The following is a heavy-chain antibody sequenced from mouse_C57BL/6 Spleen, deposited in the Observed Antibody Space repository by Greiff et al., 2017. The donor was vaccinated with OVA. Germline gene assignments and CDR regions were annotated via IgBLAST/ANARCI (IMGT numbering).Heavy chain of an antibody. V-gene: IGHV1-61*01. CDR3: ARRRTGKVDY. CDR1: GYTFTSYW. J-gene: IGHJ2*01. D-gene: IGHD4-1*01. CDR2: IYPSDSET. Sequence: QVQLQQPGAELVRPGSSVKLSCKASGYTFTSYWMDWVKQRPGQGLEWIGNIYPSDSETHYNQKFKDKATLTVDKSSITAYMQLSSLTSEDSAVYYCARRRTGKVDYWGQGTTLTVSS.